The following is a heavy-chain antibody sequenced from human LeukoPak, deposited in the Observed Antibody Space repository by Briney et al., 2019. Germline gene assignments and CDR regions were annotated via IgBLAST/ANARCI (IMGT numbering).Heavy chain of an antibody. V-gene: IGHV1-69*06. J-gene: IGHJ6*03. CDR1: GGTFSSYA. D-gene: IGHD4-17*01. CDR3: ARGPSAHYGDEYYYYYYMDV. CDR2: IIPSFGTA. Sequence: GASVKVSCKASGGTFSSYAISWVRQAPGQGLEWMGGIIPSFGTANYAQKFRGRVTITADKSTRTAYMELSSLRSEDTAVYYCARGPSAHYGDEYYYYYYMDVWGKGTTVTISS.